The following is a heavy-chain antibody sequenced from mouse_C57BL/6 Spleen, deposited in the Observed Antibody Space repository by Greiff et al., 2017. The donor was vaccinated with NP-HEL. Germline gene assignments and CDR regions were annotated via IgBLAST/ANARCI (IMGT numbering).Heavy chain of an antibody. CDR3: ARDRDYDYERGFDY. CDR1: GYSITSGYY. Sequence: EVQLVESGPGLVKPSQSLSLTCSVTGYSITSGYYWNWIRQFPGNKLEWMGYISYDGSNNYNPSLKNRISITRDTSKNQFFLKLNSVTTEDTATYYCARDRDYDYERGFDYWGQGTTLTVSS. J-gene: IGHJ2*01. CDR2: ISYDGSN. D-gene: IGHD2-4*01. V-gene: IGHV3-6*01.